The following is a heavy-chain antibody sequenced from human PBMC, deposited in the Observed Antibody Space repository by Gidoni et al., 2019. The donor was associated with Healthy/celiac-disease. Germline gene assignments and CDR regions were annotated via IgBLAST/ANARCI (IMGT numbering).Heavy chain of an antibody. CDR3: ARSRIQPFAFDI. V-gene: IGHV4-34*01. CDR1: GGSFSGYY. CDR2: INHSGST. J-gene: IGHJ3*02. D-gene: IGHD2-2*01. Sequence: QVQLQPWGAGLLKPSETLSLTSAVDGGSFSGYYWSWIRQPPGKGLEWIGEINHSGSTNYNPSLKSRVTISVDTSKNQCSLKLSSVPAADTAVYYCARSRIQPFAFDIWGQGTMVTVSS.